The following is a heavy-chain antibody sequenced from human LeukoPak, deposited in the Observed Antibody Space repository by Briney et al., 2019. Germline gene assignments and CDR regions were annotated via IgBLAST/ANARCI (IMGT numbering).Heavy chain of an antibody. V-gene: IGHV3-64*01. Sequence: PGGSLRLSCAASGFTFSSYAMHWVRQAPGKGLEYVSAISSNGGSTYYANSVKGRFTISRDNSKNTLYLQMGSLRAEDMAVYYCARADQKRRDGSKWSDAFDIWGQGTMVTVSS. J-gene: IGHJ3*02. CDR2: ISSNGGST. CDR3: ARADQKRRDGSKWSDAFDI. CDR1: GFTFSSYA. D-gene: IGHD5-24*01.